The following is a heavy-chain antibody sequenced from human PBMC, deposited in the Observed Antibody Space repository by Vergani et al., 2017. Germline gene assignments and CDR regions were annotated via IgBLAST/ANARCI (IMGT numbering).Heavy chain of an antibody. Sequence: QVQLQQWGAGLLKPSETLSLTCAVSGGSFSGYYWSWIRQPPGKGLEWIGEINHSGSTNYNPSLKSRVTISVDTSKNQFSLKLSSVTAADTAVYYCARRARLGEVSLEAYYWRQGTLVTVSS. V-gene: IGHV4-34*01. J-gene: IGHJ4*02. CDR3: ARRARLGEVSLEAYY. CDR2: INHSGST. CDR1: GGSFSGYY. D-gene: IGHD3-16*02.